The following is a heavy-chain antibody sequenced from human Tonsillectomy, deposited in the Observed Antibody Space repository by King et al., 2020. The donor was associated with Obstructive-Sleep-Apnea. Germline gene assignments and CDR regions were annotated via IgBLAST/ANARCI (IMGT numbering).Heavy chain of an antibody. J-gene: IGHJ3*02. CDR2: ISSSSYYI. CDR3: ARVRLYWGGDCYSDAFDI. D-gene: IGHD2-21*02. CDR1: GFTFKTSS. Sequence: VQLVESGGGLVKPGGSLRLSCAATGFTFKTSSMHWVRQAPGKGLEWVSSISSSSYYIFYGDSVKGRFAVSRDNAKNSLYLQMNSLRGEDTAVYYCARVRLYWGGDCYSDAFDIWGQGTMVTASS. V-gene: IGHV3-21*01.